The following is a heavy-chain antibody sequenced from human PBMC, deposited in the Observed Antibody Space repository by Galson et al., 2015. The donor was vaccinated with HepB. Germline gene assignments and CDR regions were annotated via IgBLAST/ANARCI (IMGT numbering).Heavy chain of an antibody. D-gene: IGHD6-13*01. J-gene: IGHJ4*02. Sequence: SLRLSCAASGFTFSSYAMHWVRQAPGKGLEWVAVISYDGSNKYYADSVKGRFTISRDNSKNTLYLQMNSLRAEDTAVYYCARGGIAAAGTVGYWGQGTLVTVSS. CDR3: ARGGIAAAGTVGY. CDR2: ISYDGSNK. V-gene: IGHV3-30-3*01. CDR1: GFTFSSYA.